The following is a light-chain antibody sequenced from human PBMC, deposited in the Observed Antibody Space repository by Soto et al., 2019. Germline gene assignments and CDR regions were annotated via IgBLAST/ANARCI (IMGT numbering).Light chain of an antibody. CDR1: QSVSSN. CDR2: GAS. Sequence: EIVMTQSPATLSVSPGERATLSCRASQSVSSNLAWYQQKPGQAPRLLIYGASTRATGIPARFSGSESGTEFTLTISSLQSEDFAVYYCQQYNNWPRTFGQGTKVAIK. CDR3: QQYNNWPRT. J-gene: IGKJ1*01. V-gene: IGKV3-15*01.